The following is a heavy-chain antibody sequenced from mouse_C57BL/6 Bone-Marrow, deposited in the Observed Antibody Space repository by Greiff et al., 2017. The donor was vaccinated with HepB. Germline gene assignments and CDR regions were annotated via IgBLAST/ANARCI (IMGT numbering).Heavy chain of an antibody. Sequence: VQLQQPGTELVKPGASVKLSCQASGYTFTSYWMHWVKPRPGQGLEWLGNLNPSNGGTNSNETFKSKATLTVDTSSSTAYMQLSSLTSEDSAVYDCARSRYDGSSRTGGYYVDDGGQGTTLTVST. CDR3: ARSRYDGSSRTGGYYVDD. CDR1: GYTFTSYW. D-gene: IGHD1-1*01. J-gene: IGHJ2*01. V-gene: IGHV1-53*01. CDR2: LNPSNGGT.